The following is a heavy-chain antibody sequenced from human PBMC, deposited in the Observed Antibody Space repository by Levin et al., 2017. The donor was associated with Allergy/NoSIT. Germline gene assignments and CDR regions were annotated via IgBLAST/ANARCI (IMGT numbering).Heavy chain of an antibody. CDR1: GFTVSRNY. J-gene: IGHJ4*02. CDR2: IYSGGDT. V-gene: IGHV3-66*01. D-gene: IGHD1-1*01. CDR3: ARDGPGTATGAA. Sequence: GGSLRLSCAASGFTVSRNYMSWVRQAPGKGLEWVSLIYSGGDTQYADSVKGRFTISRDNSKNTLYLQMNSLRVDDTAVYYCARDGPGTATGAAWGQGTLVTVSS.